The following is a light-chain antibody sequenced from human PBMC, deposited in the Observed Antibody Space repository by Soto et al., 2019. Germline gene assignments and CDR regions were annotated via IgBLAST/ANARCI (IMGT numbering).Light chain of an antibody. Sequence: DIPMTQSPSTLSASVGDRVTITCRASQSISSWLAWYQQKPGKAPKLLIYDASSLESGVPSRFSGSGSGTEFTLTISSLQPDDFATYYCQQYNSSSPTFGQGTKLEIK. V-gene: IGKV1-5*01. J-gene: IGKJ2*01. CDR2: DAS. CDR3: QQYNSSSPT. CDR1: QSISSW.